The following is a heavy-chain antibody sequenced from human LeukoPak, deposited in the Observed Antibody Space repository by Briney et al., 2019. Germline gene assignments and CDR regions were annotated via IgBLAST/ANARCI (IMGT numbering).Heavy chain of an antibody. V-gene: IGHV3-30*02. Sequence: GGSLRLSCAASGFTFSSYGMHWVRQAPGQGLEWVAFIRYDVSNKYYADSVKGRFTISRDNSKNTLYLQMNSLRAEDTAVYYCAKPRGRLRLQKMGPDSYILGYWGQGTLVTVSS. J-gene: IGHJ4*02. CDR1: GFTFSSYG. CDR3: AKPRGRLRLQKMGPDSYILGY. D-gene: IGHD4-17*01. CDR2: IRYDVSNK.